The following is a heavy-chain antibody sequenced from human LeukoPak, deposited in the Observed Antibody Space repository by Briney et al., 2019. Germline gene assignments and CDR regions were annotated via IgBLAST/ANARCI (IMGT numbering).Heavy chain of an antibody. J-gene: IGHJ6*02. Sequence: PSETLSLTCTVSGGSISSSSYYWGWIRQHPGKGLEWIGYIYYSGSTYYNPSLKSRVTISVDTSKNQFSLKLSSVTAADTAVYHCARASPSMDVWGQGTTVTVSS. CDR2: IYYSGST. CDR1: GGSISSSSYY. V-gene: IGHV4-31*03. CDR3: ARASPSMDV.